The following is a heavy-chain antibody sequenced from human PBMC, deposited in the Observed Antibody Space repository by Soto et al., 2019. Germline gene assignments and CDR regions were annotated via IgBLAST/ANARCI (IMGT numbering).Heavy chain of an antibody. Sequence: GGSLRLSCAASGFTFSSYWMHWVRQAPGKGLVWVSRINSDGSSTSYADSGKGRFTISRDNAKNTLYLQMNSLRAEDTAVYYCARRRDPGIAAAGPYYYYYMDVWGKGTTVTVSS. CDR1: GFTFSSYW. J-gene: IGHJ6*03. D-gene: IGHD6-13*01. CDR3: ARRRDPGIAAAGPYYYYYMDV. CDR2: INSDGSST. V-gene: IGHV3-74*01.